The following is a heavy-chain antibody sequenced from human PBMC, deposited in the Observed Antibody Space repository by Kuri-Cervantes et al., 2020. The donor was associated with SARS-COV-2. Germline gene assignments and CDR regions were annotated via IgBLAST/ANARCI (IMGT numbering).Heavy chain of an antibody. CDR1: GGIFSNYG. V-gene: IGHV1-69*13. D-gene: IGHD6-19*01. Sequence: SVKVSCKASGGIFSNYGTSWVRQAPGQGLEWMGGIIPSFGTTKYARKFQGRVTITADESTSTAYMELSSLRYEDTAVYYCTREGHSSGWDAEYFHHWGQGTLVTVSS. CDR3: TREGHSSGWDAEYFHH. J-gene: IGHJ1*01. CDR2: IIPSFGTT.